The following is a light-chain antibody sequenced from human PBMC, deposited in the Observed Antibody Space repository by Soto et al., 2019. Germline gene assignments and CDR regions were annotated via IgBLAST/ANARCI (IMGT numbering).Light chain of an antibody. CDR1: QSIRKW. CDR3: QQYDTYSWT. J-gene: IGKJ1*01. V-gene: IGKV1-5*01. CDR2: DAS. Sequence: DIQMTQSPSTLSASVGDRVTITCRASQSIRKWLAWYQQKPGKAPKILIYDASSLGSGVPSRFSGSASGTEFTLTICSLQPDDFATYYCQQYDTYSWTFGRGTKVEIK.